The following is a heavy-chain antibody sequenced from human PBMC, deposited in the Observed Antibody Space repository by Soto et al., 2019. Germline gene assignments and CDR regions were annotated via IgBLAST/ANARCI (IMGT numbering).Heavy chain of an antibody. J-gene: IGHJ6*02. Sequence: SETLSLTCTVSGGSISSYYWSWIRQPPGKGLEWIGYIYYSGSNNYNPFLKSRVTISVDTSKNQFSLKLSSVTAADTAVYYCARDSVGRSYGLFYYYYYGMDVWGQGTTVTVSS. CDR2: IYYSGSN. V-gene: IGHV4-59*01. CDR3: ARDSVGRSYGLFYYYYYGMDV. D-gene: IGHD5-18*01. CDR1: GGSISSYY.